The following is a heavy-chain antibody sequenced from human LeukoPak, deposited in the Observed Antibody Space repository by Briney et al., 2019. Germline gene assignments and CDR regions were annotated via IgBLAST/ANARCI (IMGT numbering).Heavy chain of an antibody. CDR1: GGSISSSSYY. CDR2: IYYSGST. CDR3: ARGYYSDYFDY. V-gene: IGHV4-39*01. D-gene: IGHD3-10*01. J-gene: IGHJ4*02. Sequence: ASETLSLTCTVSGGSISSSSYYWGWIRQPPGKGLEWIGSIYYSGSTYYNPSLKSRVTISVDTSKNQFSLKLSSVTAADTAMYYCARGYYSDYFDYWGQGTLVTVSS.